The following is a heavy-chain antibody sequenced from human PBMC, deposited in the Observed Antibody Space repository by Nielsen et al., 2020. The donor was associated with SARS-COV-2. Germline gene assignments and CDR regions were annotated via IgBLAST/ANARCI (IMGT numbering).Heavy chain of an antibody. CDR1: GGTFSSYA. Sequence: SVKVSCKASGGTFSSYAISWVRQAPGQGLEWMGRIIPILGIANYAQKFQGRVTITADKSTSTAYMELSSLRSEDTAVYYCASPWGPYGSGSYYLLGYWGQGTLVTVSS. CDR2: IIPILGIA. D-gene: IGHD3-10*01. V-gene: IGHV1-69*04. J-gene: IGHJ4*02. CDR3: ASPWGPYGSGSYYLLGY.